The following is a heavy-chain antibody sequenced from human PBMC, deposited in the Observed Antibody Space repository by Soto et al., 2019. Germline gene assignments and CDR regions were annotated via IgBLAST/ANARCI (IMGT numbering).Heavy chain of an antibody. CDR2: FYYTGDT. Sequence: QVQLQESGPGLVKPSETLSLTCTVSGGSISSDGYYWNWIRQPPGKGLEWIGYFYYTGDTNYNPSLKGRVTISLDTSKNQFSLRLTSVTAADTAVYYCSRNWGTWGQVTLVTVSS. CDR3: SRNWGT. V-gene: IGHV4-61*08. D-gene: IGHD3-16*01. CDR1: GGSISSDGYY. J-gene: IGHJ5*02.